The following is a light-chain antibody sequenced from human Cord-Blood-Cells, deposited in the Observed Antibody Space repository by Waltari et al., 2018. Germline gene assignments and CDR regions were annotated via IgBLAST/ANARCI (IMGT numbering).Light chain of an antibody. J-gene: IGLJ3*02. Sequence: QSALTQPASVSGSPGQSITIPCTGTSSDGGGNNYVPWYQQHPGKSPKLMIYDVSNRPSGVSNRFSGSKSGNTASLTISGLQAEDEADYYCSSYTSSSLWVFGGGTKLTVL. CDR3: SSYTSSSLWV. CDR1: SSDGGGNNY. CDR2: DVS. V-gene: IGLV2-14*01.